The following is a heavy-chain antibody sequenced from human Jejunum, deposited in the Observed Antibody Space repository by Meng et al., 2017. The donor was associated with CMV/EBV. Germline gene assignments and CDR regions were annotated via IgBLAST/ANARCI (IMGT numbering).Heavy chain of an antibody. V-gene: IGHV3-73*01. CDR2: IGGNAHSYAT. Sequence: FMASAVHWVGQPSGKGLGWFGRIGGNAHSYATAYAASVKGRFTISRDDSKNTAYLQMNSLKTEDTAVYYCTRADSSNYGSLFDYWGQGTLVTVSS. CDR1: FMASA. D-gene: IGHD4-11*01. J-gene: IGHJ4*02. CDR3: TRADSSNYGSLFDY.